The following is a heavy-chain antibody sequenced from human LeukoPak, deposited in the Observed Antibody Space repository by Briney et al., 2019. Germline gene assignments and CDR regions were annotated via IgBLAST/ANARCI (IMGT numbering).Heavy chain of an antibody. J-gene: IGHJ4*02. CDR1: GYSFTSYW. V-gene: IGHV5-51*04. CDR2: IYPGDSDA. D-gene: IGHD2-15*01. Sequence: GESLKISCKGSGYSFTSYWIGWVRQMPGKGLEWMGIIYPGDSDARYRPSFQGQVTISADKPISTAYLQWSSLKASDTAMNYCARSVQEAASIDYWGQGTLVTVSS. CDR3: ARSVQEAASIDY.